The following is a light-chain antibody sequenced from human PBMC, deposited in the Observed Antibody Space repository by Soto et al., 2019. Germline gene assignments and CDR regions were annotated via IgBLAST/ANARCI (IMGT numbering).Light chain of an antibody. CDR3: QQYGGSPRT. CDR2: GAS. CDR1: QSIGGNF. V-gene: IGKV3-20*01. J-gene: IGKJ1*01. Sequence: IVLTPSPGTLSLFPGERATLSCRASQSIGGNFLAWYQQRRGQAPRLLIHGASNRATGIPDRFSGSGSGTDFTLTITRLEPEDFAVYYCQQYGGSPRTFGQGTKVDIK.